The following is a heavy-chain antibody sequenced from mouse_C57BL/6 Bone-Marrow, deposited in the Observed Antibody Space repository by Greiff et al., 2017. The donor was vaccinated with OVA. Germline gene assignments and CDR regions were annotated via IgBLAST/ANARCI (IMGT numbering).Heavy chain of an antibody. CDR3: ARDRGGSYWYFDV. Sequence: EVQLVESGGGLVQSGRSLRLSCATSGFTFSDFYMEWVRQAPGKGLEWIAASRNKANDYTTEYSASVKGRFIVSRDTSQSILYLQMNALRAEDTAIYYCARDRGGSYWYFDVWGTGTTVTVSS. J-gene: IGHJ1*03. V-gene: IGHV7-1*01. CDR1: GFTFSDFY. CDR2: SRNKANDYTT.